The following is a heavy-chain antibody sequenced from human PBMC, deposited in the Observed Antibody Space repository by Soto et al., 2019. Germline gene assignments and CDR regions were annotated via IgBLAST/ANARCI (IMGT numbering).Heavy chain of an antibody. CDR3: ARTANWNYGFDV. D-gene: IGHD1-1*01. CDR2: IYYSGST. CDR1: GGSISSGDYY. Sequence: SETLSLTCTVSGGSISSGDYYWSWIRQPPGKGLEWIGYIYYSGSTHYNPSLKSRVTVSIDTSRNQFSLKLSSVTGADTAVYYCARTANWNYGFDVWGQGTTVTVSS. J-gene: IGHJ6*02. V-gene: IGHV4-30-4*01.